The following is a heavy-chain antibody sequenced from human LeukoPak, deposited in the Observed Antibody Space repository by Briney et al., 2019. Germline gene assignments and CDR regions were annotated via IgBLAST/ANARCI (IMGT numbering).Heavy chain of an antibody. J-gene: IGHJ2*01. V-gene: IGHV4-39*07. CDR3: ARGAVVMASLFDL. Sequence: SETLSLTCTVSGGSISSSSHYWGCIRQPPGKGLEWIGSIYYSGSTNYNPSLKSRVTISVDTSKNQFSLKLSSVTAADTAVYYCARGAVVMASLFDLWGRGTLVTVSS. CDR2: IYYSGST. D-gene: IGHD3-22*01. CDR1: GGSISSSSHY.